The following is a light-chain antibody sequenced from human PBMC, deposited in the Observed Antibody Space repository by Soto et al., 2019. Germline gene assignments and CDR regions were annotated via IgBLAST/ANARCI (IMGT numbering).Light chain of an antibody. V-gene: IGKV3-20*01. J-gene: IGKJ5*01. CDR3: QVSGRSALYT. CDR2: GAS. CDR1: QSVSSSS. Sequence: VLLTQSPFRLSLSPXLXXTRXRVSRQSVSSSSLAWYQQKRGQAPRLLIYGASSRATGIPDRFSGGGSGTDFTLTISRLEPEDFAVYYCQVSGRSALYTFGQGTRLEIK.